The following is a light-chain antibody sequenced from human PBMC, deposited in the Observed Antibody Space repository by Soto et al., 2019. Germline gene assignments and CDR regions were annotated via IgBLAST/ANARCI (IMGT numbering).Light chain of an antibody. CDR2: AAS. Sequence: DIQMTQSPSSLSASVGARVTITCRASQSINNHLNWYQQRPGKAPELLIYAASSLQGGVPSRFSGSESGTDFTLTISSLQPEDFATYFCQQSYSVPPSFCQGTKLESK. CDR3: QQSYSVPPS. V-gene: IGKV1-39*01. J-gene: IGKJ2*01. CDR1: QSINNH.